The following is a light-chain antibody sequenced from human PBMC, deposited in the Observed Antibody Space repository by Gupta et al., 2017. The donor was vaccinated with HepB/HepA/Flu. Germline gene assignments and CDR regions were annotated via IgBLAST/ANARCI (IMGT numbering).Light chain of an antibody. Sequence: IQMTQSPSSLSASVGDRVTITCRASQSISSYLNWYQQKPGKAPKLLIYAASSLQSGVPSRFSGSGSGTDFTLTISSLPPEDFATYYCQQSYRTPYTFGQGTKLEIK. CDR1: QSISSY. V-gene: IGKV1-39*01. J-gene: IGKJ2*01. CDR3: QQSYRTPYT. CDR2: AAS.